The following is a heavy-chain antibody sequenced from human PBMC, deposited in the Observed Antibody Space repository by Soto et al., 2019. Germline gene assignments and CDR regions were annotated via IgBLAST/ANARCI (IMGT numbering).Heavy chain of an antibody. CDR2: IENNGARP. CDR3: AKDRTTIAASFDV. J-gene: IGHJ4*02. Sequence: EVQLLESGGALVQPGGSLRISCTASGLTFSNYAMGWVRQAPGQGLEWVASIENNGARPFYLDSVQGRFTISSDNFRSTLYLEMNSLRVDDTALYYCAKDRTTIAASFDVWGQGTLVTVSS. D-gene: IGHD4-4*01. CDR1: GLTFSNYA. V-gene: IGHV3-23*01.